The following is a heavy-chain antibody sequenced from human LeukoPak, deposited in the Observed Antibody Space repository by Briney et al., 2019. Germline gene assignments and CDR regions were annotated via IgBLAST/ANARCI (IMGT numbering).Heavy chain of an antibody. CDR1: SGSFSGYF. D-gene: IGHD1-26*01. V-gene: IGHV4-34*01. Sequence: PSETLSLTCVVYSGSFSGYFWSWIRQPPGKGLEWIGEINRSGSTNYNPSLKSRVTISVDTSKNQFSLKLSSVTAADTAVYYCARGIVGPTYFDYWGQGTLVTVCS. CDR2: INRSGST. J-gene: IGHJ4*02. CDR3: ARGIVGPTYFDY.